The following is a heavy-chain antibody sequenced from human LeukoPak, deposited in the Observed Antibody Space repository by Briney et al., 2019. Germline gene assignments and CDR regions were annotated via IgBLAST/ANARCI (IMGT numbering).Heavy chain of an antibody. CDR1: GYSISSGYY. CDR3: ARDQSYDSSGYYQYYFDY. D-gene: IGHD3-22*01. J-gene: IGHJ4*02. Sequence: SETLSLTCTVSGYSISSGYYCGWLRQPPGKVLEWIGSIYHSGSTYYNPSLKSRVTISVDTSKNQFSLKLSSVTAADTAVYYCARDQSYDSSGYYQYYFDYWGQGTLVTVSS. V-gene: IGHV4-38-2*02. CDR2: IYHSGST.